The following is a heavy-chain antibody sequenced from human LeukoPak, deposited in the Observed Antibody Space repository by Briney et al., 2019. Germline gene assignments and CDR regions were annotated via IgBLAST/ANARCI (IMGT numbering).Heavy chain of an antibody. Sequence: GGSLRLSCAASGFTLRSYAMPWVRQAPGKGLEWVALIWYDGSNKYYVDSVKGRFTISRDNSKSTLYLQINSLRAEDTAVYYCARDLYGSWSFDYWGQGTLVTVSS. J-gene: IGHJ4*02. CDR2: IWYDGSNK. D-gene: IGHD6-13*01. CDR1: GFTLRSYA. V-gene: IGHV3-33*01. CDR3: ARDLYGSWSFDY.